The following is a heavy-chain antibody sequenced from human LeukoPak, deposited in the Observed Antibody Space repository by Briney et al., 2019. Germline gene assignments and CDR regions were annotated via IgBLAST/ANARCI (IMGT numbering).Heavy chain of an antibody. CDR1: GFTFSSYG. CDR3: AKAPVTSCRGAFCYPFDY. V-gene: IGHV3-30*02. D-gene: IGHD2-15*01. CDR2: IRYDGSNK. Sequence: GGSLRLSCAASGFTFSSYGMHWVRQAPGKGLEWVAFIRYDGSNKYYADSVKGRFTISRDNSKNTLYLQMNSLRAEDTAVYYCAKAPVTSCRGAFCYPFDYWGQGTLVTVSS. J-gene: IGHJ4*02.